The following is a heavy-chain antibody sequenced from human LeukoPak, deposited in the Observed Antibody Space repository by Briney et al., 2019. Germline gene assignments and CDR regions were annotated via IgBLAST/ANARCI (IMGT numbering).Heavy chain of an antibody. CDR3: ARDTGFGEFHLDY. V-gene: IGHV3-21*01. CDR2: ISSSSSYI. D-gene: IGHD3-10*01. CDR1: GFTFSSYS. J-gene: IGHJ4*02. Sequence: PGGSLRLSCAASGFTFSSYSMNWVRQASGKGLEWVSSISSSSSYIYYADSVKGRFTISRDNAKNSLYLQMNSLRAEDTAVYYCARDTGFGEFHLDYWGQGTLVTVSS.